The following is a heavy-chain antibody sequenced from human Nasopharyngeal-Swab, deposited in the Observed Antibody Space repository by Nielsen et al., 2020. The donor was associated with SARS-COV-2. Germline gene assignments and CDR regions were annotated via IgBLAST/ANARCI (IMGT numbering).Heavy chain of an antibody. D-gene: IGHD6-19*01. V-gene: IGHV1-2*06. CDR3: ARWDSSGRYVGFDY. CDR2: INPNSGGT. J-gene: IGHJ4*02. Sequence: WVRQAPGQGLEWMGRINPNSGGTNYAQKFQGRVTMTRDTSISTAYMELSRLRSDDTAVYYCARWDSSGRYVGFDYWGQGTLVTVSS.